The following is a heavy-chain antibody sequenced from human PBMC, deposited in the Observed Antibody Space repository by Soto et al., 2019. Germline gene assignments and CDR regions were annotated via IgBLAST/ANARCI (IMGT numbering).Heavy chain of an antibody. CDR1: GYTFTSYY. CDR2: INPSGGST. J-gene: IGHJ4*02. V-gene: IGHV1-46*03. CDR3: ASPTSNDYGDFGLDY. Sequence: ASVKVSCKASGYTFTSYYMHWVRQAPGRGLEWMGIINPSGGSTSYAQKFQGRVTMTRDTSTSTVYMELSSLRSEDTAVYYCASPTSNDYGDFGLDYWGQGTLVTVSS. D-gene: IGHD4-17*01.